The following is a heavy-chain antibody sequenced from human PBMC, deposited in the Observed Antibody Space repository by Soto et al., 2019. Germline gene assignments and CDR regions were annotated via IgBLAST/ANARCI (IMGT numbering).Heavy chain of an antibody. CDR1: GLTLSNYA. CDR3: AKSLRTTAATGYWFDP. J-gene: IGHJ5*02. D-gene: IGHD4-17*01. V-gene: IGHV3-23*01. Sequence: EVQVLESGGGLVQPGGSLRLSCIASGLTLSNYAMTWVRQAPGRGQEWVSTVTGSGSTYYADSVKGRFTIFRDNSKNILLLQMNSLRAEDTAIYYCAKSLRTTAATGYWFDPWGQGSQVTVAS. CDR2: VTGSGST.